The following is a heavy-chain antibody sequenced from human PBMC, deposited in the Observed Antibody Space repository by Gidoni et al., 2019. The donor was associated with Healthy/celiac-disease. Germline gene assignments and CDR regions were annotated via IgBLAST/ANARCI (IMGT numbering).Heavy chain of an antibody. CDR3: ARAPSSGYVLEAFDI. V-gene: IGHV3-21*01. CDR2: ISSSSSYI. J-gene: IGHJ3*02. D-gene: IGHD3-22*01. Sequence: EVQLVESGGGLVKPGGSLRLSCAASGFPFSSYSMNWVRQAPGKGLEWVSSISSSSSYIYYADSVKGRFTISRDNAKNSLYLQMNSLRAEDTAVYYCARAPSSGYVLEAFDIWGQGTMVTVSS. CDR1: GFPFSSYS.